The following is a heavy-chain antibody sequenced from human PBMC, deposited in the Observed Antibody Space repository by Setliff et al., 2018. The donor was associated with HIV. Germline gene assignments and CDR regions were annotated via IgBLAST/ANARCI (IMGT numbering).Heavy chain of an antibody. D-gene: IGHD3-10*01. CDR1: GYTFTSYG. J-gene: IGHJ5*02. V-gene: IGHV1-18*01. CDR2: ISAYNGNT. Sequence: ASVKVSCKASGYTFTSYGISWVRQAPGQGLEWMGWISAYNGNTNYAQKLQGRVTMTTDTSTSTAYMELSSLRSDDTALYFCARGWGLWFGQLSILPLDPWGQGTLVTVSS. CDR3: ARGWGLWFGQLSILPLDP.